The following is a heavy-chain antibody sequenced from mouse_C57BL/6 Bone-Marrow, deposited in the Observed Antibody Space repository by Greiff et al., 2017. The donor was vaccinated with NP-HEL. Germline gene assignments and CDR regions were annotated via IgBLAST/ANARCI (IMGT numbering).Heavy chain of an antibody. CDR1: GFNIKDDY. CDR3: TGLYYYGSSYLYAMDY. CDR2: IDPENGDT. J-gene: IGHJ4*01. V-gene: IGHV14-4*01. Sequence: VQLQQSGAGLVRPGASVKLSCTASGFNIKDDYMHWVKQRPEQGLEWIGWIDPENGDTEYASKFQGKATITADTSSNTAYLQLSSLTSEDTAVYYCTGLYYYGSSYLYAMDYWGQGTSVTVSS. D-gene: IGHD1-1*01.